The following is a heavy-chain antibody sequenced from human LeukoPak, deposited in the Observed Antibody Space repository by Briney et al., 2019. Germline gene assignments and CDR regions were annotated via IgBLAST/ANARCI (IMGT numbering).Heavy chain of an antibody. D-gene: IGHD1-26*01. CDR2: IYYSGST. CDR1: GGSISSYY. V-gene: IGHV4-59*08. J-gene: IGHJ4*02. CDR3: AKSGGYGLIDY. Sequence: SETLSLTCTVSGGSISSYYWSWIRQPPGKGLEWIGYIYYSGSTNYNPSLKSRVTISVDTSKNQFSLKLTSVTAADTAMYYCAKSGGYGLIDYWGQGTLVTVSS.